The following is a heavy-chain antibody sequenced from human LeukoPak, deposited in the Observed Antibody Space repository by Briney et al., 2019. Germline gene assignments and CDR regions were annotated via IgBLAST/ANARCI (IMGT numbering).Heavy chain of an antibody. V-gene: IGHV3-21*01. CDR3: ARSEEAAQDAFDI. D-gene: IGHD6-13*01. CDR1: GFTFSTYS. CDR2: ISGSSIYI. J-gene: IGHJ3*02. Sequence: GGSLRLSCAASGFTFSTYSMNWVRQAPGKGLEWVSSISGSSIYIYYADSVKGRFTISRDNSKNTLYLQMNSLRAEDTAVYYCARSEEAAQDAFDIWGQGTMVTVSS.